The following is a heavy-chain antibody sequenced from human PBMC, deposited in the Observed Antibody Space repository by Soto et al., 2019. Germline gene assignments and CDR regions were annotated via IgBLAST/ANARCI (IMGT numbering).Heavy chain of an antibody. CDR2: TNPSNGGT. CDR3: AREVGGGRQYCFDS. Sequence: RASVKVSCKASGYTFAGYYIHWVRQAPGQGLEWMGWTNPSNGGTNYAHKFQGRVTMTRDTSLSIAYMELTALRSDDTAVFYCAREVGGGRQYCFDSWGLGTLVTVS. V-gene: IGHV1-2*02. J-gene: IGHJ5*01. CDR1: GYTFAGYY. D-gene: IGHD3-16*01.